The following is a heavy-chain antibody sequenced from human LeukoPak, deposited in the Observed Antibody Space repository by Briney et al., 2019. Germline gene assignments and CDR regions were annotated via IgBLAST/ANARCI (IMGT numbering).Heavy chain of an antibody. J-gene: IGHJ4*02. CDR1: GFTFSTYG. Sequence: GSLRLSCVASGFTFSTYGMNWIRQPPGKGPEWIGDAYYSGRTNYNPSLKSRVTISVDTSKNQFSLKLTSVTAADTAVYYCARHRGSGWYWDYWGQGTLVTVSS. CDR2: AYYSGRT. V-gene: IGHV4-59*01. D-gene: IGHD6-19*01. CDR3: ARHRGSGWYWDY.